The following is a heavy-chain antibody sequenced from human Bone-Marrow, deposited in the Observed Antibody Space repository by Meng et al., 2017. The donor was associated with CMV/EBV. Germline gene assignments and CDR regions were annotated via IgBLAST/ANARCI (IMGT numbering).Heavy chain of an antibody. CDR3: ARGGGLRFLEWLPPLRNYYYYGMDV. CDR2: IIPILGIA. D-gene: IGHD3-3*01. CDR1: GGTFGSYT. J-gene: IGHJ6*02. Sequence: SVKVSCKASGGTFGSYTISWVRQAPGQGLEWMGRIIPILGIANYAQKFQGRVTITADKSTSTAYMELSSLRSEDTAVYYCARGGGLRFLEWLPPLRNYYYYGMDVWGQGTTVTVSS. V-gene: IGHV1-69*02.